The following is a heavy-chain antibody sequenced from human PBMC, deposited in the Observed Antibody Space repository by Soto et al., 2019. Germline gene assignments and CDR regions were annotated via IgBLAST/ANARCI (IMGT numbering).Heavy chain of an antibody. J-gene: IGHJ4*02. Sequence: QVQLQQWGAGLLKPSETLSLTCAVYGGSFSGYYWSWIRQPPGKGLEWIGEINHSGSTNYNPSLKSRVTISVDTSKNQFSLKLSSVTAADTAVYYCARDPDIVVVPAARYFDYWGQGTLVTVSS. CDR2: INHSGST. V-gene: IGHV4-34*01. CDR3: ARDPDIVVVPAARYFDY. D-gene: IGHD2-2*01. CDR1: GGSFSGYY.